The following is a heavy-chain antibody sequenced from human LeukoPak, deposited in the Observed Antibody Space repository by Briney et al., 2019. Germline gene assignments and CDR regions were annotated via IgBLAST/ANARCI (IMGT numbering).Heavy chain of an antibody. CDR3: ARGYYPPEY. CDR1: VFTSSTYW. Sequence: GGSLRLSCVASVFTSSTYWMNWVRQAPGKGLEWVANIKQDGTEKYYVDSVKGRFTISRDNANNSLYLQMNSLRAEDTAVYYCARGYYPPEYWGPGTLVTVSS. V-gene: IGHV3-7*05. J-gene: IGHJ4*02. CDR2: IKQDGTEK. D-gene: IGHD1-26*01.